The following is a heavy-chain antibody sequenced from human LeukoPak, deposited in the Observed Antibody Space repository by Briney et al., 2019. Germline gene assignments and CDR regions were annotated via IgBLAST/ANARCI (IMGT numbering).Heavy chain of an antibody. CDR1: GGTFSSYA. J-gene: IGHJ4*02. Sequence: SVKVSCKASGGTFSSYAISWVRQAPGQGLEWMGGIIPIFGTANYAQKFQGRVTITADESTSTAYMELSSLRAEDTAVYYCARGAARMVEIATIISFEYWGQGTLVTVSS. CDR2: IIPIFGTA. D-gene: IGHD5-24*01. CDR3: ARGAARMVEIATIISFEY. V-gene: IGHV1-69*01.